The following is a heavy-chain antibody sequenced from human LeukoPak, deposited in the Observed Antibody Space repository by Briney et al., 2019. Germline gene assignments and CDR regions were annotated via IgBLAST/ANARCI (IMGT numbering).Heavy chain of an antibody. V-gene: IGHV1-46*01. CDR1: GYTFTSYY. D-gene: IGHD3-22*01. Sequence: ASVKVSCKASGYTFTSYYMHWVRQAPGQGLEWMGLINPSGGSTSYAQKFQGRVTITADKSTSTAYMELSSLRSEDTAVYYCARGPRDYYDSSGYYPDYWGQGTLVTVSS. J-gene: IGHJ4*02. CDR3: ARGPRDYYDSSGYYPDY. CDR2: INPSGGST.